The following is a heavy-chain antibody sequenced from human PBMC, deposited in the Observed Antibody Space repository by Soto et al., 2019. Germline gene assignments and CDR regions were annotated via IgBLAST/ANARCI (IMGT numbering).Heavy chain of an antibody. CDR3: ARAGFSSGGSSPPGVDY. CDR1: GFTFSSYA. Sequence: QVQLVESGGGVVQPGRSLRLSCAASGFTFSSYAMHWVRQAPGKGLEWVAVISYDGSNKYYADSVKGRFTISRDNSKNTLYLQMNSLRAGDTAVYYCARAGFSSGGSSPPGVDYWGQGTLVTVSS. V-gene: IGHV3-30-3*01. J-gene: IGHJ4*02. CDR2: ISYDGSNK. D-gene: IGHD2-15*01.